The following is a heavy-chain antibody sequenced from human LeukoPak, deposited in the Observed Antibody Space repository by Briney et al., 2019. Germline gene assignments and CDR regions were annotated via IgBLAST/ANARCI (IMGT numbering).Heavy chain of an antibody. J-gene: IGHJ4*02. CDR1: GFTFSSYA. V-gene: IGHV3-64*01. CDR2: ISSNGGST. Sequence: GGSLRLPCAASGFTFSSYAMHWVRHAPAKGLEYVSAISSNGGSTYYANSVKGRFTISRDNSKNTLYLQMGSLRAEDMAVYYCVSSDYGDYGSFDYWGQGTLVTVSS. CDR3: VSSDYGDYGSFDY. D-gene: IGHD4-17*01.